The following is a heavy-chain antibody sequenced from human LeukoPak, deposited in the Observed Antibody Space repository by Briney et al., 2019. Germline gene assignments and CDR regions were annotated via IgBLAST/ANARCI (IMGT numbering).Heavy chain of an antibody. V-gene: IGHV3-30-3*01. CDR2: ISYDGGNK. CDR1: GFTFSSYA. D-gene: IGHD1-26*01. Sequence: PGRSLRLSCAASGFTFSSYAMHWVRQAPGKGLEWVAVISYDGGNKYYADSVKGRFTISRDNSKNTLYLQMNSLRAEDTAVYYCARAKIGMRELLFSWGQGTLVTVSS. CDR3: ARAKIGMRELLFS. J-gene: IGHJ5*02.